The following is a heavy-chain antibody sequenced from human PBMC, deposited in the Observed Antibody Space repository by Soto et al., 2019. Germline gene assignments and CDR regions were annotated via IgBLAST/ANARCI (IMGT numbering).Heavy chain of an antibody. D-gene: IGHD3-22*01. J-gene: IGHJ4*02. V-gene: IGHV3-30-3*01. CDR1: GFTFSSYA. CDR2: ISYDGSNK. CDR3: ARDYYDSSGSFYFDY. Sequence: GGSLRLSCAASGFTFSSYAMHWVRQAPGKGLEWVAVISYDGSNKYYADSVKGRFTISRDNSKNTLYLQMNSLRAEDTAVYYCARDYYDSSGSFYFDYWGQGTLVTVSS.